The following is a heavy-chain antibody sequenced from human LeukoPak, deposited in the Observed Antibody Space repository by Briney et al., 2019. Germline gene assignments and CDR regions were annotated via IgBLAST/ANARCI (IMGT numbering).Heavy chain of an antibody. J-gene: IGHJ4*02. CDR1: GFSFSSYG. CDR3: ARGGGPAAPFDY. CDR2: ISGSGGST. D-gene: IGHD2-2*01. V-gene: IGHV3-23*01. Sequence: GGSLRLSCAASGFSFSSYGMSWVRQAPGKGLEWVSVISGSGGSTYYADSVKGRFTISRDNSKNTLYLQMNSLRAEDTAVYYCARGGGPAAPFDYWGQGTLVTVSS.